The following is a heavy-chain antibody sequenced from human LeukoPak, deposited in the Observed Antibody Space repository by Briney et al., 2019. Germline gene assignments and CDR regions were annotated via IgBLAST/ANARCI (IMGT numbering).Heavy chain of an antibody. D-gene: IGHD3-22*01. CDR1: GFTFSSYG. CDR3: AKETVDPMIVVVIAATAI. V-gene: IGHV3-23*01. Sequence: PGGSLRLSCAASGFTFSSYGMSWVRQAPGKGLEWVSAISGSGGSTYYADSVKGRFTISRDNSKNTLYLQMNSLRAEDAAVYYCAKETVDPMIVVVIAATAISAQGTMATVSS. CDR2: ISGSGGST. J-gene: IGHJ3*02.